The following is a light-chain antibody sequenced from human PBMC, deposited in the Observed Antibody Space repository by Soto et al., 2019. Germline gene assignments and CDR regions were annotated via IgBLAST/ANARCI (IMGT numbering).Light chain of an antibody. CDR3: QQYGSAPFT. V-gene: IGKV3-20*01. J-gene: IGKJ3*01. CDR1: QSLRSS. Sequence: EIVLTQSPATLSLSPGERATLSCRASQSLRSSLAWYQQKPGQTPRLLIYDASSRATGIPDRISGSGSGTDFTLTISRLEPEDFAVYYCQQYGSAPFTFGPGTKVDI. CDR2: DAS.